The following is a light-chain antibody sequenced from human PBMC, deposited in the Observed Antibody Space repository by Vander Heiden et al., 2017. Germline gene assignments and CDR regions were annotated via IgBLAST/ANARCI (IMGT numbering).Light chain of an antibody. CDR2: SNN. Sequence: QSVLTQPPSASGTPGQRVTISCSGSSSNIGSNTVNWYQQLPVTAPKLLIYSNNQRPSGVPDRFSGSKSGTSASLAISGLQSEDEADYYCAAWDDSRNGWVFGGGTKLTVL. V-gene: IGLV1-44*01. J-gene: IGLJ3*02. CDR1: SSNIGSNT. CDR3: AAWDDSRNGWV.